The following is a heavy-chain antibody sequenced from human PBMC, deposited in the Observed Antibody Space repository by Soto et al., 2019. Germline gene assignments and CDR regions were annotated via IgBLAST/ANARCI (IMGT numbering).Heavy chain of an antibody. V-gene: IGHV3-74*01. Sequence: EVQLVESGGDLVQPGGSLRLSCAASGFTFSTYWMHWDRQVPGKGPEWVSRMSSDGSSTAYADSVRGRFIISRDNAKNTLYLQMNRLRVDDTTVYYCARGTVRDHDFGDHWGLGTLVAVSS. D-gene: IGHD4-17*01. CDR3: ARGTVRDHDFGDH. J-gene: IGHJ4*02. CDR2: MSSDGSST. CDR1: GFTFSTYW.